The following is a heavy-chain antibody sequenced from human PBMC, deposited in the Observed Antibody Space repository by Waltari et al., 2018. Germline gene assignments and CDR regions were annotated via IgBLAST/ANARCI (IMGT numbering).Heavy chain of an antibody. D-gene: IGHD3-9*01. Sequence: EVQLVQSGAEVKKPGESLKISCKASGYIFTSYWIGWVRQRPGKGPEWVGLISPDPCYPDSQYLPSFQGRVPLPADKSLPTCLLHWGSLEASDTAIYYCVRGLLGGYERGWFDPWGQGTLVTVSS. CDR2: ISPDPCYPDS. V-gene: IGHV5-51*01. CDR1: GYIFTSYW. J-gene: IGHJ5*02. CDR3: VRGLLGGYERGWFDP.